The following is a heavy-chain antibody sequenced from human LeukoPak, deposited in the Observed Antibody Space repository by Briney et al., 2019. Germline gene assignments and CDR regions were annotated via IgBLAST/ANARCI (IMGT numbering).Heavy chain of an antibody. V-gene: IGHV4-59*01. CDR3: AGAESSGWYWFHP. CDR1: GGSLSRYY. J-gene: IGHJ5*02. CDR2: IFYSVST. D-gene: IGHD6-19*01. Sequence: SEILSLTCTVSGGSLSRYYWSWIRQPPRKGLEWIGYIFYSVSTNYNPSLRRRVTISVDTSKNQFSLKLSSVTAADTPLYYCAGAESSGWYWFHPWAEGPLVTVSS.